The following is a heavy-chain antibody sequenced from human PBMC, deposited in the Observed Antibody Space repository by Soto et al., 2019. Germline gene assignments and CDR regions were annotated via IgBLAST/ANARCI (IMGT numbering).Heavy chain of an antibody. J-gene: IGHJ6*02. CDR1: GYTFTGYY. Sequence: ASVKVSCKASGYTFTGYYMHWVRQDTGQGLEWMGWINPNSGGTNYAQKFQGWVTMTRDTSISTAYMELSRLRSDDTAVYYCAVTVVPAASSYYGMDVWGQGTTVTVSS. V-gene: IGHV1-2*04. CDR3: AVTVVPAASSYYGMDV. CDR2: INPNSGGT. D-gene: IGHD2-2*01.